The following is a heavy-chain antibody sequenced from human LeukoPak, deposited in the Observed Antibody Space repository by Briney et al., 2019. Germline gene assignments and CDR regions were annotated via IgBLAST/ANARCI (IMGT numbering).Heavy chain of an antibody. D-gene: IGHD2-2*01. CDR3: ARRPLVVPAAMGFDP. V-gene: IGHV5-51*01. CDR1: GSRFTSYW. J-gene: IGHJ5*02. CDR2: IYTGDSDT. Sequence: GAALKISCKGSGSRFTSYWIGWVRPLAGKGLEWMGIIYTGDSDTSYSPFFQGQVIISAKYSISTSYLQWSSLKASDTVMYYCARRPLVVPAAMGFDPWGQGTLVTVSS.